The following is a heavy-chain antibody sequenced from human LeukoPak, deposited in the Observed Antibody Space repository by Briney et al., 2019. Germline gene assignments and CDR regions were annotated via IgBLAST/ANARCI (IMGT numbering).Heavy chain of an antibody. CDR3: ARLWFGELQAPYYYYGMDV. V-gene: IGHV5-10-1*01. CDR1: GYSFTSYW. CDR2: IDPSDSYT. J-gene: IGHJ6*02. D-gene: IGHD3-10*01. Sequence: GESLKISCKGSGYSFTSYWISWVRQMPGKGLEWMGRIDPSDSYTNYSPSFQGHVTISADKSTSTAYLQWSSLKASDTAMYYCARLWFGELQAPYYYYGMDVWGQGTTVTVSS.